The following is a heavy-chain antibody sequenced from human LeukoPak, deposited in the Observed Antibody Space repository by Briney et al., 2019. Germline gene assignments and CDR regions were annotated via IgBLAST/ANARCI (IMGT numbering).Heavy chain of an antibody. CDR1: GYTFTGYF. J-gene: IGHJ4*02. CDR2: IDPNSGGT. V-gene: IGHV1-2*02. CDR3: ARVDYDPSGYYYNLDY. D-gene: IGHD3-22*01. Sequence: GASVKVSCEASGYTFTGYFVHWVRQASGQGLEWMGWIDPNSGGTNYAQKFQGRITMTRETSIGTAYMELSRLRSDDTGVYCARVDYDPSGYYYNLDYWGQGTLVTVSS.